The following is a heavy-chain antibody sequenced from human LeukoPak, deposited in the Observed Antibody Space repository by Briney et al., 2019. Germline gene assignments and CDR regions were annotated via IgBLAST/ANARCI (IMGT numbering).Heavy chain of an antibody. J-gene: IGHJ5*02. CDR2: IHYSGST. Sequence: SETLSLTCNVSGGSITSYYWSWIRQPPGKGLEWIGYIHYSGSTNYNPSLKSRVTISVDTSKAHFSLKLSSATAADTAVYYCARHDPGWFDTWGQGTLVTVSS. CDR3: ARHDPGWFDT. CDR1: GGSITSYY. V-gene: IGHV4-59*08. D-gene: IGHD7-27*01.